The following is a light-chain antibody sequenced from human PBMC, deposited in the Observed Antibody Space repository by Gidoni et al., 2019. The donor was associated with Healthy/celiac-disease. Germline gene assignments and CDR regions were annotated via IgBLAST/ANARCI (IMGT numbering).Light chain of an antibody. V-gene: IGLV3-21*02. CDR2: ADS. CDR1: NIGSKS. CDR3: QVWVDNSGHPGV. Sequence: SYVLTQPTSMSVAPGPTARITCGGNNIGSKSVHWYQEEPGQAPVLVVYADSDRPSGIPGRFSGSKSGNTATLTISRVGAGDAADYYCQVWVDNSGHPGVFGTGTQVTVL. J-gene: IGLJ1*01.